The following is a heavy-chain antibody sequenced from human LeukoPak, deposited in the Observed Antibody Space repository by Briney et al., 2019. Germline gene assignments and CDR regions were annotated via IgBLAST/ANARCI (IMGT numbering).Heavy chain of an antibody. CDR1: GFTVSSNY. J-gene: IGHJ4*02. V-gene: IGHV3-53*01. D-gene: IGHD4-17*01. CDR2: IYSGGST. Sequence: TGGSLRLSCAASGFTVSSNYMNWVRQAPGKGLEWVSVIYSGGSTYYADSVRGRFTISRDNSMNTLYLQMNSLRAEDTAVYCCARGEDYGDYFDYWGQGTLVTVSS. CDR3: ARGEDYGDYFDY.